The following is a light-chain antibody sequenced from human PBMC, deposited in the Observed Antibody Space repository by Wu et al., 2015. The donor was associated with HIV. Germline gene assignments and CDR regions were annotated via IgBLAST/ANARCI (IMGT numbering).Light chain of an antibody. CDR1: QGIGNN. CDR2: SAS. Sequence: AIRLTQSPSSLSASIGDRVNITCRASQGIGNNLAWYRQQPGKAPKLLIYSASSLQNGAPSRFSGSGSGTDFTLTISCLQSEDFATFFCQEYYNFGRGVSFGPGTKIEMK. J-gene: IGKJ2*01. CDR3: QEYYNFGRGVS. V-gene: IGKV1-8*01.